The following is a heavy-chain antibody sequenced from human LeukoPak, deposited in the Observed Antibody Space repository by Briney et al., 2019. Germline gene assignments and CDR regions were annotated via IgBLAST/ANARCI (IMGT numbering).Heavy chain of an antibody. J-gene: IGHJ4*02. V-gene: IGHV3-30-3*01. D-gene: IGHD3-10*01. CDR1: GFPFRNYA. Sequence: GRSLRLSCAASGFPFRNYAMHWVRQAPGKGLEWVSLISFDASNIRYADSVKGRFTISRDNSKNTLYLQMNSLRAEDTAVYYCAKDLWVRGVTDYWGQGTLVTVSS. CDR3: AKDLWVRGVTDY. CDR2: ISFDASNI.